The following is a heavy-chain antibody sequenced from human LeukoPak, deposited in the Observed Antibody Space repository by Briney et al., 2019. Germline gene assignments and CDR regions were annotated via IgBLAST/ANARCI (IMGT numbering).Heavy chain of an antibody. D-gene: IGHD1-26*01. CDR3: AKSGRSWTSEFDY. CDR2: ISGSGSST. Sequence: GGSLRLSCAASGFTFSSYAMSWVRQAPGKGLEWVSAISGSGSSTYYADSVKGRFTISRDNSKNTLYLQMNGLRAEDTAVYYCAKSGRSWTSEFDYWRQGTVVTVSS. J-gene: IGHJ4*02. CDR1: GFTFSSYA. V-gene: IGHV3-23*01.